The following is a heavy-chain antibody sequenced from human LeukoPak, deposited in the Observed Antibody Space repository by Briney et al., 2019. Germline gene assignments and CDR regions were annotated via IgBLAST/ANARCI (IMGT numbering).Heavy chain of an antibody. D-gene: IGHD2-21*01. J-gene: IGHJ4*02. CDR1: GVNFVNTW. CDR3: ARERGVSHPFDY. Sequence: GGSLRRSCAASGVNFVNTWKHWVRQAPGKGLVWVARIKNDGSGIIYADSVEGRFTISRDNARNTVYLQMNSLRAEDTAVYYCARERGVSHPFDYWGQGTLVTVSS. V-gene: IGHV3-74*01. CDR2: IKNDGSGI.